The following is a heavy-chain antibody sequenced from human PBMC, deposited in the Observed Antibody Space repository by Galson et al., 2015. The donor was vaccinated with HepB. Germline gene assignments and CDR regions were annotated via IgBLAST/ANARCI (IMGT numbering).Heavy chain of an antibody. CDR2: MNPNSGNT. J-gene: IGHJ4*02. CDR1: GYTFTSYD. D-gene: IGHD3-16*01. CDR3: ARDYDYVWGSYWVGEMVLDY. V-gene: IGHV1-8*01. Sequence: SVKVSCKASGYTFTSYDINWVRQATGQGLEWMGWMNPNSGNTGYAQKFQGRVTMTRNTSISTAYMELSSLRSEDTAVYYCARDYDYVWGSYWVGEMVLDYWGQGTLVTVSS.